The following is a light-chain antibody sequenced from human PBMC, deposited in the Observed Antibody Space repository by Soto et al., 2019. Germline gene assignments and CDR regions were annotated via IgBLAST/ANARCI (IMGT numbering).Light chain of an antibody. CDR1: QSISSY. Sequence: EIVLTQSPATLSLSPGERATLSCRASQSISSYLAWYQQKPDQAPRLLIFDASNRATSIPARISGSGSGTEFTHPFSSLEPEDFACYYCYEPSNWPFTFGPWTKVDIK. CDR3: YEPSNWPFT. CDR2: DAS. J-gene: IGKJ3*01. V-gene: IGKV3-11*01.